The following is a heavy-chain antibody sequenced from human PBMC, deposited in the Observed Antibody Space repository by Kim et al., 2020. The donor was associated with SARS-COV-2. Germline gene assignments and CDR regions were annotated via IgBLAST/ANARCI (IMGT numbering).Heavy chain of an antibody. CDR1: GGSISSGGYY. V-gene: IGHV4-31*03. Sequence: SETLSLTCTVSGGSISSGGYYWSWIRQHPGKGLEWIGYIYYSGSTYYNPSLKSRVTISVDTSKNQFSLKLSSVTAADTAVYYCAREGAAAGRGWFDPWGQGTLVTVSS. J-gene: IGHJ5*02. CDR3: AREGAAAGRGWFDP. D-gene: IGHD6-13*01. CDR2: IYYSGST.